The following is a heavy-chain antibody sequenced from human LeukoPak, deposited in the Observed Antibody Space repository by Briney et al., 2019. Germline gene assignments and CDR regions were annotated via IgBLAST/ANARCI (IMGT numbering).Heavy chain of an antibody. CDR3: ARMGIAAVGAYYFDY. CDR1: GLNFNNAW. J-gene: IGHJ4*02. Sequence: PGGPLRLSCAASGLNFNNAWMSWIRQAPGKGLEWVSYISRNSYTNYADSVKGRFTISRDNAKNSLYLQMASLRAEDTAVYYCARMGIAAVGAYYFDYWGQGTLVAVSS. D-gene: IGHD6-13*01. V-gene: IGHV3-11*06. CDR2: ISRNSYT.